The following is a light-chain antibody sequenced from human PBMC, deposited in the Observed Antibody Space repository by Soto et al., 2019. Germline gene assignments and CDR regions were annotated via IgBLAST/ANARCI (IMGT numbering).Light chain of an antibody. Sequence: DIQMTQSPSTLSASVGDRVTITCRASQSIDRRLAWYQQKPWKAPKRLNYRTSSLESGVPSRFSVSASGTEFTLNISSLQTDDFATYYCQQYKTYTYTFAQLTKVEIK. CDR2: RTS. CDR1: QSIDRR. J-gene: IGKJ2*01. V-gene: IGKV1-5*03. CDR3: QQYKTYTYT.